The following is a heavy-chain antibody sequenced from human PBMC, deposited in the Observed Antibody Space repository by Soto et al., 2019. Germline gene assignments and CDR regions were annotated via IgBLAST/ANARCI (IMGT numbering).Heavy chain of an antibody. D-gene: IGHD3-3*01. CDR3: ARDFGHGYYLDY. CDR2: ITDSSDTV. V-gene: IGHV3-48*02. Sequence: GGPLRLACVASGFSFSNYNMNWVRQAPGKGLEWVSYITDSSDTVHYADSVRGRFTISRYNAESSLYLQMNSLRDEDTAVYFCARDFGHGYYLDYWGRGTLVTVSS. J-gene: IGHJ4*02. CDR1: GFSFSNYN.